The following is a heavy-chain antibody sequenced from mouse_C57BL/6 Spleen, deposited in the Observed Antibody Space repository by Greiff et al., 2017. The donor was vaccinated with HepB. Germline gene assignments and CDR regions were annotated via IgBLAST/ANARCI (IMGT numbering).Heavy chain of an antibody. D-gene: IGHD3-2*02. CDR2: ISSGSSTI. J-gene: IGHJ3*01. CDR1: GFTFSDYG. CDR3: ARMGDSSGYAY. V-gene: IGHV5-17*01. Sequence: EVHLVESGGGLVKPGGSLKLSCAASGFTFSDYGMHWVRQAPEKGLEWVAYISSGSSTIYYADTVKGRFTISRDNAKNTLFLQMTSLRSEDTAMYYCARMGDSSGYAYWGQGTLVTVSA.